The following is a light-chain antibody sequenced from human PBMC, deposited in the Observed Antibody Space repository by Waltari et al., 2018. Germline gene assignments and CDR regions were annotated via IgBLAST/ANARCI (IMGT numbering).Light chain of an antibody. CDR3: QTGGHGTCV. J-gene: IGLJ3*02. CDR2: VNSDGSH. Sequence: LVLTQSPSASASLGASVKLTCTLSSGYSSNVIAWLQQQPGKGPRYLMKVNSDGSHRKGDDIPDRFSASKSGTECQLTISSLQSEDEADYFCQTGGHGTCVFGGGTKLTVL. CDR1: SGYSSNV. V-gene: IGLV4-69*01.